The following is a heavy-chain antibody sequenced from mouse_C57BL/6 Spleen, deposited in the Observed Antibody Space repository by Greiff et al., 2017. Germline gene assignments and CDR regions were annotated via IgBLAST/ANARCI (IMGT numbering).Heavy chain of an antibody. V-gene: IGHV1-74*01. J-gene: IGHJ2*01. CDR3: ADGYFDD. CDR1: GYTFTSYW. D-gene: IGHD2-3*01. CDR2: LHPSDSDT. Sequence: QVQLQQPGAELVKPGASVKVSCKASGYTFTSYWMHWVKQSPGQGLEWIGRLHPSDSDTNYNQKFKGKATLTVDKSSSTAYMQLSSLTSEDSAVYYCADGYFDDWGQGTTLTVSS.